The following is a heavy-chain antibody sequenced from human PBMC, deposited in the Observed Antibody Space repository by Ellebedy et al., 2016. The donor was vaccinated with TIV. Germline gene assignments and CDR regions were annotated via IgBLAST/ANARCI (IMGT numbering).Heavy chain of an antibody. CDR2: IKGDGSSA. CDR1: GFTFTSYW. Sequence: GESLKISCAASGFTFTSYWMHWVRQAPGKELVWVSRIKGDGSSAGYADSVKGRFTMSRDNSKNTLYLQMNSLRAEDTAVYYCAKRGFFDCWGQGALVTVSS. V-gene: IGHV3-74*01. J-gene: IGHJ4*02. D-gene: IGHD3-10*01. CDR3: AKRGFFDC.